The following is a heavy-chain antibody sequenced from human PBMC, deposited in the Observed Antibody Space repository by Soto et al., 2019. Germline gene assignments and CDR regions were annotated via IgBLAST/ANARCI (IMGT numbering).Heavy chain of an antibody. CDR1: GGSISSGGYS. D-gene: IGHD4-17*01. Sequence: QLQLQESGSGLLKPSQTLSLTCAVSGGSISSGGYSWSWIRQPPGKGLEWIGYIYHSGSTYYNPSLXSXAXIXXARSKNQFSLKLSSVTAADTAVYYCASGLVTTLHYWGQGTLVTVSS. V-gene: IGHV4-30-2*01. CDR2: IYHSGST. J-gene: IGHJ4*02. CDR3: ASGLVTTLHY.